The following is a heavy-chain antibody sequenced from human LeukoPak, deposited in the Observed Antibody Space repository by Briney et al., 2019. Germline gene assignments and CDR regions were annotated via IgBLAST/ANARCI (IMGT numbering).Heavy chain of an antibody. CDR3: ARHHRLVRENYCDY. J-gene: IGHJ4*02. CDR2: IYYSGST. D-gene: IGHD3-10*01. V-gene: IGHV4-39*01. CDR1: GGSISGSY. Sequence: PSETLSLTCTVSGGSISGSYWGWIRQPPGKGLEWIGSIYYSGSTYYNPSLKSRVTISVDTSKNQFSLKLSSVTAADTAVYYCARHHRLVRENYCDYWGQGTLVTVSS.